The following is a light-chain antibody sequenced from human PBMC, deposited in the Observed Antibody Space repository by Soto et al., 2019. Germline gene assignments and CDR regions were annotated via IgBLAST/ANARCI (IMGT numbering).Light chain of an antibody. Sequence: QPVLTQPASVSGSPGQSITISCTGTSSDVGSYNVVSWYQQHPGKAPKLLIYEVSKRPSGVSDRFSGSKSGNTASLTISGLQAEDEADYHCCSYAGSSSAYVFGTGTQLTVL. CDR3: CSYAGSSSAYV. J-gene: IGLJ1*01. CDR2: EVS. V-gene: IGLV2-23*02. CDR1: SSDVGSYNV.